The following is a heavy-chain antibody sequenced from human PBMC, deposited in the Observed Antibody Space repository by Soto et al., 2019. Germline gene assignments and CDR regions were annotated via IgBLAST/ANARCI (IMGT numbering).Heavy chain of an antibody. CDR2: ISGNGAST. J-gene: IGHJ5*02. V-gene: IGHV3-23*01. Sequence: GGSLRLSCAASGLTFSSYAMSWVRQAPGKGLEWVSGISGNGASTYYADSVKGRFTISRDNSKNTLYLQMNSLRAEDTAVYYCAKEGNYSSSWHGGFDPWGQGTLVTVSS. D-gene: IGHD6-13*01. CDR3: AKEGNYSSSWHGGFDP. CDR1: GLTFSSYA.